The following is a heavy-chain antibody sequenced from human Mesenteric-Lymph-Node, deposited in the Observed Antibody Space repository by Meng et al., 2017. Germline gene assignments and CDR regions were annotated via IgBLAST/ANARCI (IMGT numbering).Heavy chain of an antibody. CDR1: GFTFSSYA. V-gene: IGHV3-30*04. CDR3: ARVNWFGELTIDS. D-gene: IGHD3-10*01. CDR2: ISYDGSNK. Sequence: GESLKISCAASGFTFSSYAMHWVRQAPGKGLEWVAVISYDGSNKYYADSVKGRFTISRDNSKNTLYLQMNSLRAEDTAVYYCARVNWFGELTIDSWGQGTLVTVSS. J-gene: IGHJ4*02.